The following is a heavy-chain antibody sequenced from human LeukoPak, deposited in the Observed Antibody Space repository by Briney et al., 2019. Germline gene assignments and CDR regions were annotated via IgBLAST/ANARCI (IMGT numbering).Heavy chain of an antibody. J-gene: IGHJ4*02. CDR2: INSDGSST. CDR1: GFTFSSYW. CDR3: AKDSTAPISITMVRGRWYFDY. V-gene: IGHV3-74*01. Sequence: GGSLRLSCAASGFTFSSYWMHWVRQAPGKGLVWVSRINSDGSSTSYADSVKGRFTISRDNAKNTLYLQMNSLRAEDTAVYYCAKDSTAPISITMVRGRWYFDYWGQGTLVTVSS. D-gene: IGHD3-10*01.